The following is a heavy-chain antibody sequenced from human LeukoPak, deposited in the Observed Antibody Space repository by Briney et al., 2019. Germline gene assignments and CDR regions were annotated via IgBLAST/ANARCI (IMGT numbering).Heavy chain of an antibody. D-gene: IGHD7-27*01. Sequence: TGGSLRLSCAASGFTVSSNYMSWVRQAPGKGLEWVSVIYSGGSTYYADSVKGRFTISRDNSKNTLYLQMNSLRAEDTAVYYCVRDGLGTSPYDCWGQGTLVTVSS. CDR3: VRDGLGTSPYDC. CDR1: GFTVSSNY. CDR2: IYSGGST. V-gene: IGHV3-66*01. J-gene: IGHJ4*02.